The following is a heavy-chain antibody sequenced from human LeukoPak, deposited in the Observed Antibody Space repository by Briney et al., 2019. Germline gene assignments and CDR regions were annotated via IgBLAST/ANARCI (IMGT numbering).Heavy chain of an antibody. D-gene: IGHD1-26*01. CDR2: IYYSGST. CDR3: ARHGRVGASLYNWFDP. V-gene: IGHV4-59*08. Sequence: SGTLSLTCTVSGGSISSYYWSWIRQPPGKGLEWIGYIYYSGSTNYNPSLKSRVTISVDTSKNQFSLKLSSVTAADTAVYYCARHGRVGASLYNWFDPWGQGTLVTVSS. CDR1: GGSISSYY. J-gene: IGHJ5*02.